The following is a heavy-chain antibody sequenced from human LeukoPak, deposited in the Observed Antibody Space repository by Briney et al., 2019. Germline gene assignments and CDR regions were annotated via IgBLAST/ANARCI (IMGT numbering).Heavy chain of an antibody. V-gene: IGHV4-34*01. CDR3: ARGGLATSRRRGYGMDV. CDR2: INHSGST. Sequence: PSETLSLTCAVYGGSFSGYYWSWIRQPPGKGLEWIGEINHSGSTNYNTSLKSRATISVETSKNQFSLKLSSVTAADTDVYYGARGGLATSRRRGYGMDVWGQGTTVTVSS. J-gene: IGHJ6*02. D-gene: IGHD5-12*01. CDR1: GGSFSGYY.